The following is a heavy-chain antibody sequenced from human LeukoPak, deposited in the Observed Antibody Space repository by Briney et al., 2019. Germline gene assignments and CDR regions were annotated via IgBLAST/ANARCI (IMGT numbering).Heavy chain of an antibody. J-gene: IGHJ4*02. D-gene: IGHD1-1*01. CDR2: IRTKANNYAT. V-gene: IGHV3-73*01. Sequence: GGSLRLSCTASGFTFSGSAMHWVRQASGKGLEWVGRIRTKANNYATVYVASVKGRFTISRDDSKNTAYLQMNSLKTEDTAVYYCSSGLSVRRSNNTPVDYWGQGTLVTVSS. CDR1: GFTFSGSA. CDR3: SSGLSVRRSNNTPVDY.